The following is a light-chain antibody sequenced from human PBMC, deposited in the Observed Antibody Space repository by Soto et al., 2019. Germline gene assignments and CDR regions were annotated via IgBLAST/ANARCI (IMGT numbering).Light chain of an antibody. CDR3: QQFDNLPLT. V-gene: IGKV1-33*01. Sequence: DIQMTQSPSSLSASIGDSVTISCKASQDINIYLNWYQQKPGTAPKLLIYDASNLQTGVPSRFSASGSGTRFTFTITSLQPEDIATYFCQQFDNLPLTLGGGTKVDIK. J-gene: IGKJ4*01. CDR1: QDINIY. CDR2: DAS.